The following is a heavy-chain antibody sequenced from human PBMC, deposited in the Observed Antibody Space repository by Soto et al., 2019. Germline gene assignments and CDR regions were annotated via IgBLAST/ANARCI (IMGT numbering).Heavy chain of an antibody. J-gene: IGHJ3*01. CDR2: TYYKSKWRN. CDR3: AKQAAQQWSAFDV. V-gene: IGHV6-1*01. Sequence: SQTLSLNCAISGDSVSSSNAAWNWIRQSPSRGLEWMGRTYYKSKWRNDYAESVRSRISINPDTSKNQFSLQLNSVTPEDSAVYYCAKQAAQQWSAFDVWGQGTMVTVSS. D-gene: IGHD6-19*01. CDR1: GDSVSSSNAA.